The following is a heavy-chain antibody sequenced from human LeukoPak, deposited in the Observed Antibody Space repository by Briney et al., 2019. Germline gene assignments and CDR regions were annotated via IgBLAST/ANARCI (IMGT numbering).Heavy chain of an antibody. CDR1: GGSISSGDYY. V-gene: IGHV4-30-4*08. D-gene: IGHD3-22*01. Sequence: SETLSLTCTVSGGSISSGDYYWSWIRQPPGKGLEWIGYIYYSGSTYYNPSLKSRVTISVDTSKNQFSLKLSSVTAADTAAYYCAREGYDSSGSTHWGQGTLVTVSS. CDR2: IYYSGST. J-gene: IGHJ4*02. CDR3: AREGYDSSGSTH.